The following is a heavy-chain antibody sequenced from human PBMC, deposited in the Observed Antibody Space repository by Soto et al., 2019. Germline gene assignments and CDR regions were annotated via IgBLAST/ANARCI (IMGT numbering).Heavy chain of an antibody. CDR3: ARVAYGNGWIFDY. V-gene: IGHV3-7*01. Sequence: GSLRLSCAASGFTFSSYWMSWVRQASGKGLEWVANIKQDGSEKYYVDSVKGRFTLSRDNARNSLQLQMSSLRDEDTAIYFCARVAYGNGWIFDYWGQGTLVTVSS. CDR2: IKQDGSEK. CDR1: GFTFSSYW. J-gene: IGHJ4*01. D-gene: IGHD6-19*01.